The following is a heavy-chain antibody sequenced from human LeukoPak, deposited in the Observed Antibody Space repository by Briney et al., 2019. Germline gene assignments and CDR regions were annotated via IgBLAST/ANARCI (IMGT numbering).Heavy chain of an antibody. Sequence: GGSLRLSCAASGFTVSNNYMGWVRQAPGKGLEWVSVIYSAGGTYYADSVRGRFTISRDNSKNTLYLHINSLRTEDTATYYCAKDQSSDYYSFDYWGQGTLVTVSS. CDR2: IYSAGGT. V-gene: IGHV3-66*02. D-gene: IGHD4-17*01. CDR3: AKDQSSDYYSFDY. CDR1: GFTVSNNY. J-gene: IGHJ4*02.